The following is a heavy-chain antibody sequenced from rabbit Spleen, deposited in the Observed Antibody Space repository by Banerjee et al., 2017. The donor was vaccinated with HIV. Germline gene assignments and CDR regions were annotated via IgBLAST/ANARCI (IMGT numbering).Heavy chain of an antibody. CDR2: IDSGSSGFT. J-gene: IGHJ3*01. CDR1: GVSFSSSSY. Sequence: QSLEESGGDLVKPGASLTLTCTASGVSFSSSSYMCWVRQAPGKGLEWIACIDSGSSGFTYFATWAKGRFTISKTSSTTVTLQATSLTAADTATYFCARDSSSSFSSYGMDLWGQGTLVTVS. D-gene: IGHD1-1*01. CDR3: ARDSSSSFSSYGMDL. V-gene: IGHV1S40*01.